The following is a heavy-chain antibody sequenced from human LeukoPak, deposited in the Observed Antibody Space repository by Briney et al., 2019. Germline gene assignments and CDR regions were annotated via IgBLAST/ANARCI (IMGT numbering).Heavy chain of an antibody. Sequence: ASVKVSCKASGYTFTGYYMHWVRQAPGKGLEWMGGFDPDDGITIYAQKFKGRLTTTEDTSADTAYMELSSLTSEDTAIYYCAVLPLAMPPQYYFDYWGQGTLVTVSS. D-gene: IGHD2-2*01. V-gene: IGHV1-24*01. CDR2: FDPDDGIT. J-gene: IGHJ4*02. CDR3: AVLPLAMPPQYYFDY. CDR1: GYTFTGYY.